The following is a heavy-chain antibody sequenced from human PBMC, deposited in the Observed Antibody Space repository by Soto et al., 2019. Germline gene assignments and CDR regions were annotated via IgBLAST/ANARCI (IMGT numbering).Heavy chain of an antibody. CDR2: ILNDGSNR. V-gene: IGHV3-33*01. CDR3: ARDDEYSGNGMDV. J-gene: IGHJ6*02. CDR1: EFTFSNYG. Sequence: QVQLEESGGGVVQPGRSLRLSCAASEFTFSNYGMHWVGQAPGKGLEWVAVILNDGSNRYHADSVKDRFTISRDNSKNTLYLQMNSLRAEDTAVYYCARDDEYSGNGMDVWGQGPTVTVS. D-gene: IGHD3-10*01.